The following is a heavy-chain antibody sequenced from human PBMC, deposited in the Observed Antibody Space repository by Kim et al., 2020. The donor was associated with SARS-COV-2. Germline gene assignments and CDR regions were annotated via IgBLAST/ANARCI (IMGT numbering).Heavy chain of an antibody. Sequence: GGSLRLSCAASGFTVSSNYMSWVRQAPGKGLEWVSVIYSGGSTYYADSVKGRFTISRDNSKNTLYLQMNSLRAEDTAVYYCAGGIPRSTDSEDAFDIWGQGTMVTVSS. CDR1: GFTVSSNY. CDR2: IYSGGST. J-gene: IGHJ3*02. CDR3: AGGIPRSTDSEDAFDI. D-gene: IGHD3-16*01. V-gene: IGHV3-66*02.